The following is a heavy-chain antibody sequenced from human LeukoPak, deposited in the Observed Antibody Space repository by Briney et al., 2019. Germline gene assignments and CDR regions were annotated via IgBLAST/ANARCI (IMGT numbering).Heavy chain of an antibody. D-gene: IGHD1-1*01. Sequence: ASVKVSCKTSGYIFTNYDINWVRQAPGQGLEWMGWISPYNGDTKCAQKFQDRVTMSTDTSTSTTYMELRSLRSDDTAVYYCTRATGGLSDYWGQGTLVTVSS. CDR3: TRATGGLSDY. CDR1: GYIFTNYD. CDR2: ISPYNGDT. V-gene: IGHV1-18*04. J-gene: IGHJ4*02.